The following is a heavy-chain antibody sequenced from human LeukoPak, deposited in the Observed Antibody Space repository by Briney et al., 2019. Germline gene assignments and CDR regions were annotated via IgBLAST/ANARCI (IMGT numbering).Heavy chain of an antibody. CDR3: ARFGWGLDDFDY. Sequence: SVKVSCKASGYTFTGYYMHWVRQAPGQGLEWMGGIIPIFGTANYAQKFQGRVTITADKSTSTAYMELSSLRSEDTAVYYCARFGWGLDDFDYWGQGTLVTVSS. CDR1: GYTFTGYY. J-gene: IGHJ4*02. D-gene: IGHD2-21*02. CDR2: IIPIFGTA. V-gene: IGHV1-69*06.